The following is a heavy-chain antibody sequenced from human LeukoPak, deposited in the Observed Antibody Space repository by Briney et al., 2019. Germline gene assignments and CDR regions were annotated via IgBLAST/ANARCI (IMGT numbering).Heavy chain of an antibody. D-gene: IGHD3-9*01. J-gene: IGHJ4*02. CDR1: GFTFSSYA. Sequence: GGSLRLSCAASGFTFSSYAMHWVRQAPGKGLEWVAVISYDGSNKYYADSVKGRFTISRDNSKNTLYLQMNSLRAEDTAVYYCARDRISYTIFTFGLDYWGQGTLVTVSS. V-gene: IGHV3-30*04. CDR2: ISYDGSNK. CDR3: ARDRISYTIFTFGLDY.